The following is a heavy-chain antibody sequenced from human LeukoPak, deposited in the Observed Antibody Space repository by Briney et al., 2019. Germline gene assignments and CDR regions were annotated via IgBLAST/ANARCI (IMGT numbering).Heavy chain of an antibody. D-gene: IGHD6-13*01. CDR1: GGTLSSYA. CDR3: AKGSSSSPDY. V-gene: IGHV1-69*05. J-gene: IGHJ4*02. Sequence: SVKVSCKASGGTLSSYAISWVRQAPGQGLEWMGGIIPIFGTANYAQKFQGRVTVTTDESTSTAYMELSSLRSEDTAVYYYAKGSSSSPDYWGQGTLVTVSS. CDR2: IIPIFGTA.